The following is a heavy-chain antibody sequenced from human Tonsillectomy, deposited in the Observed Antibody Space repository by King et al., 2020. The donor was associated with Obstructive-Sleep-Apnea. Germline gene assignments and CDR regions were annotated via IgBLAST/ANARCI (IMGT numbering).Heavy chain of an antibody. D-gene: IGHD2-2*01. CDR3: ARGGLGYCSSTSCYYYYYGMDV. V-gene: IGHV3-13*01. CDR2: IGTAGDT. CDR1: GFTFSSYD. J-gene: IGHJ6*02. Sequence: VQLVESGGGLVQPGGSLRLSCAASGFTFSSYDMHWVRQATGKGLEWVSAIGTAGDTYYPGSVKGRFTISRENAKNSLYLQMNSLRAGDTAAYYCARGGLGYCSSTSCYYYYYGMDVWGQGTTVTVSS.